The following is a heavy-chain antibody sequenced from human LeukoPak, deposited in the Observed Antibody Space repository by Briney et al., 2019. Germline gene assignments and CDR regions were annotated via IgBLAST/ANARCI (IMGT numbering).Heavy chain of an antibody. D-gene: IGHD3-22*01. CDR2: IRYDGSNK. CDR3: ARDSEVYYDSSGYGLGFGY. V-gene: IGHV3-30*02. J-gene: IGHJ4*02. Sequence: GGSLRLSCAASAFTFSSYGMHWVRQAPGKGLEWVAFIRYDGSNKYYADSVKGRFTISRDNSKNTLYLQMNSLRAEDTAVYYCARDSEVYYDSSGYGLGFGYWGQGTLVTVSS. CDR1: AFTFSSYG.